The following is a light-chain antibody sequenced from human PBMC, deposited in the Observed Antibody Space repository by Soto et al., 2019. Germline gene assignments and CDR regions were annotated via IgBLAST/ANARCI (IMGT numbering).Light chain of an antibody. CDR1: QSVSSRY. J-gene: IGKJ2*01. CDR3: QQYGSSLPYT. Sequence: EIVLTQSPGTLSLSPGERVTLSCRASQSVSSRYLAWYQQKPGQAPRLLIYGASSRATGIPDRFSGSGSGTDFTLTISRLVPEDFAVYYCQQYGSSLPYTFGQGTKLEIK. V-gene: IGKV3-20*01. CDR2: GAS.